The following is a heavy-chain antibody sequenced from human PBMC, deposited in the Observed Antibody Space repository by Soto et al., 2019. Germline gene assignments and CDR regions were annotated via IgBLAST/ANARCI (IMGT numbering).Heavy chain of an antibody. CDR2: INPKSGGT. D-gene: IGHD2-15*01. V-gene: IGHV1-2*02. J-gene: IGHJ4*02. CDR1: GYTFSDYY. CDR3: VRPTATILYYFES. Sequence: ASLKVSCKTSGYTFSDYYIHWVLQAPGQGPEWLAWINPKSGGTNYAPLFRGRVTLTRDTSTSTVYMEMRGLRSDDTAVYYCVRPTATILYYFESWGQGXLVTVYS.